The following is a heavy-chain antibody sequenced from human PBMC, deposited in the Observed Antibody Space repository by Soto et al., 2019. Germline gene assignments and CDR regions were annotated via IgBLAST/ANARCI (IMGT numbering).Heavy chain of an antibody. CDR3: ARGRYGDY. CDR1: GYAFTTYG. V-gene: IGHV1-18*01. Sequence: QVHLVQSGAEVKKPGASVKVSCKGSGYAFTTYGITWVRQAPGQGLEWMGWISAHNGNTNYAQKLQGRVTVTRDTSTSTAYMEVRSLRSEDTDVSYCARGRYGDYWGEGAVVTVSS. D-gene: IGHD1-1*01. CDR2: ISAHNGNT. J-gene: IGHJ4*02.